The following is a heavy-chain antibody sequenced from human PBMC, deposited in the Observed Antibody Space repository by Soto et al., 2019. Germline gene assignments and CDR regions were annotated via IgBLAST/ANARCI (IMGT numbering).Heavy chain of an antibody. Sequence: SETLSLTCAVYGGSFSGYYWSWIRQPPGKGLEWIGEINHSGSANYNPSLKSRVTISVDTSKNQFSLKLSSVTAADTAVYYCARGGWGCTNGVCSPRYYYYYYGMDVWGQGTTVTVSS. CDR2: INHSGSA. CDR1: GGSFSGYY. J-gene: IGHJ6*02. CDR3: ARGGWGCTNGVCSPRYYYYYYGMDV. V-gene: IGHV4-34*01. D-gene: IGHD2-8*01.